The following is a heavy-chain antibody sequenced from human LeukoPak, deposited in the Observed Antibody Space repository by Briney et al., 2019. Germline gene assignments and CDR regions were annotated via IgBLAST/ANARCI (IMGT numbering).Heavy chain of an antibody. CDR2: IIPIFGTA. CDR3: ARLRDGSGWYTFDY. V-gene: IGHV1-69*06. D-gene: IGHD6-19*01. CDR1: GGTFSSYA. Sequence: ASVKVSCKASGGTFSSYAISWVRQAPGQGLEWMGGIIPIFGTANYAQKFQGRVTITADKSTRTAYMELSSLRSEDTAVYYCARLRDGSGWYTFDYWGQGTLVTVSS. J-gene: IGHJ4*02.